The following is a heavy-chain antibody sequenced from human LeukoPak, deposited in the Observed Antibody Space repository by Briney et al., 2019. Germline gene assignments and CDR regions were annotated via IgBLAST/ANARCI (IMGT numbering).Heavy chain of an antibody. CDR2: IRSNGDTT. CDR3: ANIRSGWHDFDH. D-gene: IGHD6-19*01. CDR1: GFTFSGYA. J-gene: IGHJ4*02. Sequence: PGGSLRLSCAASGFTFSGYAISWVRQVPGKGLEWVSVIRSNGDTTYYADSVKGRFTISRDNSKNTLYLQMNNLRAEDTALYFCANIRSGWHDFDHWGQGTLVTVSS. V-gene: IGHV3-23*01.